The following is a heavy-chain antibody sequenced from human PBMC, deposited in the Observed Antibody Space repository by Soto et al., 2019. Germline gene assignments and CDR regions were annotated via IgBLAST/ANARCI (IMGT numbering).Heavy chain of an antibody. J-gene: IGHJ1*01. Sequence: QVQLQESGPGLVKPSQTLSLTCTVSGASITSGGYYWSWIRQHPGKGLEWIGYIYYSGSTYYNPPLQSRVTISVAPSKNQFSLKLSSVTAADTAVYYCTRSIQHWGQGTLVTVAS. CDR3: TRSIQH. CDR1: GASITSGGYY. CDR2: IYYSGST. V-gene: IGHV4-31*03.